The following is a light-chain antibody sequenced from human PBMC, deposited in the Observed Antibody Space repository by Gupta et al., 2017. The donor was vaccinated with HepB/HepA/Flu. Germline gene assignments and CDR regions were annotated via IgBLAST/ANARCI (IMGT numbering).Light chain of an antibody. V-gene: IGLV2-23*02. CDR2: EVS. Sequence: QSALTQPASVSGSPGQSITISCTGTSSDVGSYNLVSWYQQHPGKAPKVMIYEVSQRPSGVSNRFSGSKSGNTASLTISVLQAEDEADYYCCSYAGTSTFVVFGGGTKLTVL. CDR3: CSYAGTSTFVV. CDR1: SSDVGSYNL. J-gene: IGLJ2*01.